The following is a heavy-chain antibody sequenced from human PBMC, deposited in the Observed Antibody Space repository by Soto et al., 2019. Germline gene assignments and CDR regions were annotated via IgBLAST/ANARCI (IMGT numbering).Heavy chain of an antibody. CDR2: ISGSGGST. V-gene: IGHV3-23*01. CDR1: EFTFNTYA. D-gene: IGHD1-26*01. CDR3: ARDTLSGRYYRFFDY. Sequence: GGSLRLSCAASEFTFNTYAMSWVRQAPGKGLEWVSTISGSGGSTYYADSVKGRFTVSRDNSENTMYLQMNSLRAEDTAVYFCARDTLSGRYYRFFDYWGQGTLVTVSS. J-gene: IGHJ4*02.